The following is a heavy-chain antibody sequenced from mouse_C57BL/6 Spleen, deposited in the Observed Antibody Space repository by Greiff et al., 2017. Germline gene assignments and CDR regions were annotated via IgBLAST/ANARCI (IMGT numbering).Heavy chain of an antibody. CDR2: IYPGDGDT. CDR3: AREAYQRAMDY. V-gene: IGHV1-82*01. CDR1: VYAFSSSW. D-gene: IGHD2-10*01. J-gene: IGHJ4*01. Sequence: QVQLQQSGPELVKPGASVKISCKASVYAFSSSWMNWVKQRPGKGLEWIGRIYPGDGDTNYNGKFKGKATLTADKSSSTTYMQLSSLTSEDSAVYSCAREAYQRAMDYWGQGTSVTVSS.